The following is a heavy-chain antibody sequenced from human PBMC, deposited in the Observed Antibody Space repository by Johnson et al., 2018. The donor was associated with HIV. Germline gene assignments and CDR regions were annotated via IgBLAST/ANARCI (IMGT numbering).Heavy chain of an antibody. Sequence: VQLVESGGGVVRPGESLRLSCAASGFTFHDNGMTWVRQATGKGLEWVSAIGTAGDTYYPGSVKGRFTISRENAKNSLYLQMNSLKAEDTAVYYCARSKDCSVGTCPDGLDIWGQGTMVIVSS. V-gene: IGHV3-13*01. D-gene: IGHD2-15*01. J-gene: IGHJ3*02. CDR3: ARSKDCSVGTCPDGLDI. CDR1: GFTFHDNG. CDR2: IGTAGDT.